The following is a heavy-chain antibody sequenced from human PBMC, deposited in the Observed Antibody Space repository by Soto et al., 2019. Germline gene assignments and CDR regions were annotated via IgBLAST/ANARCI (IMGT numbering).Heavy chain of an antibody. CDR3: VRENYYYGMDV. CDR1: GFDASVNF. J-gene: IGHJ6*02. Sequence: PGGSLRLSCAASGFDASVNFMTWVRQAPGKGLEWVSAINNAGSTFYADSVKARFTISRDDSKNTLFLQMNSLRVEDTAMYYCVRENYYYGMDVWGQGTAVTVSS. V-gene: IGHV3-66*01. CDR2: INNAGST.